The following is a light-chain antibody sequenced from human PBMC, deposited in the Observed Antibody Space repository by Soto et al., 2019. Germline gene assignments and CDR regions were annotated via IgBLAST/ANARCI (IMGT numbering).Light chain of an antibody. CDR3: AAWDDSLSVLV. Sequence: QAVVTQPPSASGTPGQRVTISCSGSSSNVAINSVYWYQQIPGTAPKLLIYRNNQRPSGVPDRFSGSKSGTSASLAISGLRSEDEADYYCAAWDDSLSVLVIGGGTKLTV. CDR2: RNN. CDR1: SSNVAINS. J-gene: IGLJ2*01. V-gene: IGLV1-47*01.